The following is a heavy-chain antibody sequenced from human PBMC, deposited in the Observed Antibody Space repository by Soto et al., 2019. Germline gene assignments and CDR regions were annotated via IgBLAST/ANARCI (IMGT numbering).Heavy chain of an antibody. J-gene: IGHJ4*02. D-gene: IGHD5-12*01. Sequence: QVQLVQSGAEVKKPGASVKVSCKASGYTFTSYAMHWVRQAPGQRPEWMGWINAGNGNTKYSQKFQGRVTITRDTSASTAYMELSSLRSEDTAVYYCAIGMATDAYFDYWGQGTLVTVSS. CDR2: INAGNGNT. CDR3: AIGMATDAYFDY. CDR1: GYTFTSYA. V-gene: IGHV1-3*01.